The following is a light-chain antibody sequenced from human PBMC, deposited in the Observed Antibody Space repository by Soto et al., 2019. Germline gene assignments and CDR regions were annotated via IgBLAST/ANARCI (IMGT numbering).Light chain of an antibody. CDR1: SSDVGGYNS. V-gene: IGLV2-8*01. CDR2: EVS. Sequence: QSALTQPPSASGSPGQSVTIPCTGTSSDVGGYNSVSWYQQHPGKVPKLMTYEVSKRPSGVPYRFSGSKSGNTASLTVSGLQAEDEADYYCSSYAGSNNLVFGGGTKLTVL. CDR3: SSYAGSNNLV. J-gene: IGLJ2*01.